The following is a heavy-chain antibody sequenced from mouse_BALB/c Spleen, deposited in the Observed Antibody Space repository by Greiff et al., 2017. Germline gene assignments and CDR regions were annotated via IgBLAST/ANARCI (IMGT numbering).Heavy chain of an antibody. Sequence: EVQLVESGGGLVQPGGSLKLSCAASGFTFSSYGMSWVRQTPDKRLELVATINSNGGSTYYPDSVKGRFTISRDNAKNTLYLQMSSLKSEDTAMYYCARDWGLRRDWFAYWGQGTLVTVSA. CDR3: ARDWGLRRDWFAY. CDR2: INSNGGST. D-gene: IGHD2-4*01. J-gene: IGHJ3*01. V-gene: IGHV5-6-3*01. CDR1: GFTFSSYG.